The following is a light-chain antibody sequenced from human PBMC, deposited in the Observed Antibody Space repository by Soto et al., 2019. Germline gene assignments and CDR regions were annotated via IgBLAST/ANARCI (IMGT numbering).Light chain of an antibody. CDR2: GAS. J-gene: IGKJ1*01. Sequence: EIVMTQSPGTLSLSPWERATLSCRASQSVSSNLAWYQQKPGQAPRLLIYGASNRATGIPDRFSGSGSGTDFALTISRLEPEDFAVYYCQQYGSSGTFGQGTKVDNK. V-gene: IGKV3-20*01. CDR3: QQYGSSGT. CDR1: QSVSSN.